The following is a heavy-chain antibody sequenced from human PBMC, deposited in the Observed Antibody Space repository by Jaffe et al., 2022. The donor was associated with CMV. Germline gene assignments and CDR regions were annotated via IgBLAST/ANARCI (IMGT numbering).Heavy chain of an antibody. CDR2: IWYDGSNK. CDR3: ARDWNIGVVAALGY. D-gene: IGHD2-15*01. V-gene: IGHV3-33*01. J-gene: IGHJ4*02. CDR1: GFTFSSYG. Sequence: QVQLVESGGGVVQPGRSLRLSCAASGFTFSSYGMHWVRQAPGKGLEWVAVIWYDGSNKYYADSVKGRFTISRDNSKNTLYLQMNSLRAEDTAVYYCARDWNIGVVAALGYWGQGTLVTVSS.